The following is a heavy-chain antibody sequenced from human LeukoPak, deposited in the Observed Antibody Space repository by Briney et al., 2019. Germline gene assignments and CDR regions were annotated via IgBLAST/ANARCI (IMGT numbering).Heavy chain of an antibody. CDR2: ISYDGSNR. CDR1: GFTFSIYA. J-gene: IGHJ4*02. CDR3: ARMAAAVGFDY. D-gene: IGHD6-13*01. V-gene: IGHV3-30-3*01. Sequence: GGSLRLSCAASGFTFSIYAIHWVRQAPGKGLEWVAVISYDGSNRYYADSVKGRFTISRDNAKNSLYLQMNSLRDEDTAVYYCARMAAAVGFDYWGQGTLVTVSS.